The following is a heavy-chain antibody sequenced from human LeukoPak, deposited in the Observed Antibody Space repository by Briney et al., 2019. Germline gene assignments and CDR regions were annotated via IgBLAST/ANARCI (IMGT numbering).Heavy chain of an antibody. D-gene: IGHD3-22*01. J-gene: IGHJ4*02. V-gene: IGHV4-4*02. Sequence: PSETLSLTCTVTGDSINSLDLWSWVRQPPGKGLEWIGEMYLSGTTHSNPSVKSRVTISIDKSKNQFFLNLSSVTAADTAVYYCAGLVGRYSSGLYYYYFDYWGQGTLVTVSS. CDR1: GDSINSLDL. CDR2: MYLSGTT. CDR3: AGLVGRYSSGLYYYYFDY.